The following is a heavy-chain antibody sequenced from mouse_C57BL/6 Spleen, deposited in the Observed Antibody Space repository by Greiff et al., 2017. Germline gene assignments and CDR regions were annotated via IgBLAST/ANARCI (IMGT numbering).Heavy chain of an antibody. CDR3: ARTRVYDGYYENAMDY. D-gene: IGHD2-3*01. CDR1: GYTFTDYN. V-gene: IGHV1-22*01. Sequence: EVQLQQSGPELVKPGASVKMSCKASGYTFTDYNMHWVKQSPGQYLEWIGYINPNNGGTSYNQKFKGKATLTVNKSSSTAYMELRSLTSEDSAVYYCARTRVYDGYYENAMDYWGQGTSVTVSS. CDR2: INPNNGGT. J-gene: IGHJ4*01.